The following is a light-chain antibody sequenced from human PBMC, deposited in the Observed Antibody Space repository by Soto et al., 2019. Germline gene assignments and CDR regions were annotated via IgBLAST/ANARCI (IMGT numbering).Light chain of an antibody. J-gene: IGKJ4*01. V-gene: IGKV1-39*01. CDR2: AAS. Sequence: DIQMTQSPSSLSASVGDTVTITCRASRSISSYLNWYQHKPGKAPKLLIYAASSLQGGVPSRFSGGGSGTDFTLTITSLQPEDFATYYCQQSYSTPLTFGGGTKVEI. CDR1: RSISSY. CDR3: QQSYSTPLT.